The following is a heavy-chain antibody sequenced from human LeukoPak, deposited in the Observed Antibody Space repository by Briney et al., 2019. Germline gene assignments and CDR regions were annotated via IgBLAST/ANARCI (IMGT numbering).Heavy chain of an antibody. V-gene: IGHV3-23*01. D-gene: IGHD7-27*01. CDR2: VNGRVATT. Sequence: GGSLRLSCAASGFASGFTFSDYAVSWVRQAPGKGPEWVASVNGRVATTYYADSVRGRFTISRDNSKNTVYLQMISLGADDTAVYFCAKAPATGEGYYFYYMDVWGKGTTVTVSS. CDR3: AKAPATGEGYYFYYMDV. CDR1: GFTFSDYA. J-gene: IGHJ6*03.